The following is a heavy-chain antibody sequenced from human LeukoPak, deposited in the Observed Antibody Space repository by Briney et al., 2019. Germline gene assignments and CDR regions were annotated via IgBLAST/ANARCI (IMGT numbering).Heavy chain of an antibody. CDR3: ARDCSSTSCYIQFFDY. D-gene: IGHD2-2*02. J-gene: IGHJ4*02. CDR1: GYTFTSYA. Sequence: GASVKVSCKASGYTFTSYAMHWVRQAPGQRLEWMGWINAGNGNTKYSQKFQGRVTITRDTSASTVYMELSSLRSEDTAVYYCARDCSSTSCYIQFFDYWGQGTLVTVSS. CDR2: INAGNGNT. V-gene: IGHV1-3*01.